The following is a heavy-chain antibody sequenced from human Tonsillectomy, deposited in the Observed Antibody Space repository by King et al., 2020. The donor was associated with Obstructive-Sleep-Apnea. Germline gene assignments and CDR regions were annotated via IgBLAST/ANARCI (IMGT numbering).Heavy chain of an antibody. D-gene: IGHD3-3*01. J-gene: IGHJ4*02. CDR3: TSRITIFGVVIAPYDY. Sequence: VQLVESGGGLVKPGGSLRLSCAASGFTFSNAWMSWVRQAPGEGLEWVGRIKSKTDGGTTDYAAPVKGRFTISRDDSKNTLYLQMNSLKTEDTAVYYCTSRITIFGVVIAPYDYWGQGTLVTVSS. V-gene: IGHV3-15*01. CDR2: IKSKTDGGTT. CDR1: GFTFSNAW.